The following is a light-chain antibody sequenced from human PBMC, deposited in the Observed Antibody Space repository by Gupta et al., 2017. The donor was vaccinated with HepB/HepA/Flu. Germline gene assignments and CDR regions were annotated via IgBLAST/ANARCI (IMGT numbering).Light chain of an antibody. Sequence: QSVLPQPPSASGTPGQRVTISCSGSSSNIGSNYVYWYQQLPGTAPKLLIYRNNQRPSGVPDRVSGSKSGTSASLAISALRSEDEADYYCSAWDDSLSGFYVFGTGTKVTVL. CDR3: SAWDDSLSGFYV. CDR1: SSNIGSNY. J-gene: IGLJ1*01. V-gene: IGLV1-47*01. CDR2: RNN.